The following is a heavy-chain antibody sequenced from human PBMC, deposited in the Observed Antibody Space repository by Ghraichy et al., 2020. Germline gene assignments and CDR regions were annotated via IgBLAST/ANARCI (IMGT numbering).Heavy chain of an antibody. J-gene: IGHJ6*02. CDR3: ARGRGVVPATKWYYYYGMDV. Sequence: SVKVSCKASGGTFSSYAISWVRQAPGQGLEWMGGIIPIFGTANYAQKFQGRVTITADESTSTAYMELSSLRSEDTAVYYCARGRGVVPATKWYYYYGMDVWGQGTTVTVSS. D-gene: IGHD2-2*01. CDR1: GGTFSSYA. V-gene: IGHV1-69*13. CDR2: IIPIFGTA.